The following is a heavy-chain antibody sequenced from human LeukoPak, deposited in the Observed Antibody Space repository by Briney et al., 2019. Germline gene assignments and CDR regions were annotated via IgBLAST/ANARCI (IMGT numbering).Heavy chain of an antibody. Sequence: GGSLRLSCAASGFTFSSYAMSWVRQAPGKGLEWVSVIYSGGSTYYADSVKGRFTISRDNSKNTLYLQMNSLRAEDTAVYYCASGTLGGGSYSGCYWDQGTLVTVSS. D-gene: IGHD1-26*01. J-gene: IGHJ4*02. V-gene: IGHV3-66*01. CDR2: IYSGGST. CDR1: GFTFSSYA. CDR3: ASGTLGGGSYSGCY.